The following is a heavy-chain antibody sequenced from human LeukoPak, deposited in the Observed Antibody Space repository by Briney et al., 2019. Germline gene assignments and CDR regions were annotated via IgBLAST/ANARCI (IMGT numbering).Heavy chain of an antibody. CDR1: GFTFSSYW. Sequence: PGGSLRLSCAASGFTFSSYWMSWVRQAPGKGLEWVANIKQDGSEKYYVDSVKGRFTISRDNAKNSLYLQRNSLRAEDTAVYYCARDPGGLYYYDSSRSSLTDYWGQGTLVTVSS. D-gene: IGHD3-22*01. CDR2: IKQDGSEK. V-gene: IGHV3-7*01. CDR3: ARDPGGLYYYDSSRSSLTDY. J-gene: IGHJ4*02.